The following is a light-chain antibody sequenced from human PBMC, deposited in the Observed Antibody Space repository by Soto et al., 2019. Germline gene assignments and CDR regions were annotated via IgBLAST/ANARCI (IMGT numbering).Light chain of an antibody. CDR3: QQYYNSPFT. V-gene: IGKV3-20*01. CDR1: QIVRGSQ. J-gene: IGKJ5*01. Sequence: DIVLTQSPGTLSLSPGDRATLSCRASQIVRGSQLSWYQQIPSQAPRLLIYGAASRATGIPDRFSGSGFGTDFTLIISRLEPEDFAVYYCQQYYNSPFTFGQGTRLE. CDR2: GAA.